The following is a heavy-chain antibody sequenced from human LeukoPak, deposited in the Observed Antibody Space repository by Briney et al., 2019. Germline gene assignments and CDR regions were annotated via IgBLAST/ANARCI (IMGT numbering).Heavy chain of an antibody. CDR1: GYTFTSYG. J-gene: IGHJ4*02. CDR3: ARGGRITMIVVVSPFDY. D-gene: IGHD3-22*01. V-gene: IGHV1-18*01. CDR2: ISAYNGNT. Sequence: ASVKVSCKASGYTFTSYGIIWVRQAPGQGLEWMGWISAYNGNTNYAQKLQGRVTMTTDTSTSTAYMELRSLRSDDTAVYYCARGGRITMIVVVSPFDYWGQGTLVTVSS.